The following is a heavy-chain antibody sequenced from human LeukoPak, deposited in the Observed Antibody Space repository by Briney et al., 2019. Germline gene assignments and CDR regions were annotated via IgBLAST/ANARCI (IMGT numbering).Heavy chain of an antibody. CDR2: MNPNSGNT. V-gene: IGHV1-8*03. CDR3: ARGRSSSWNWFDP. J-gene: IGHJ5*02. Sequence: GASVKVSCTASGYTFTSYDINWVRQATGQGLEWMGWMNPNSGNTGYAQKFQGRVTITRNTSISTAYMELSSLRSEDTAVYYCARGRSSSWNWFDPWGQGTLVTVSS. D-gene: IGHD6-13*01. CDR1: GYTFTSYD.